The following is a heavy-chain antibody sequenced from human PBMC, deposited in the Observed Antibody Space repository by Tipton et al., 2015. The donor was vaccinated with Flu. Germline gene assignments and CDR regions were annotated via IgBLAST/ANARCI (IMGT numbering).Heavy chain of an antibody. CDR3: ARDTGYYDFWSGYFRYYYYGMDV. V-gene: IGHV3-33*01. CDR1: GFTFSSYG. D-gene: IGHD3-3*01. J-gene: IGHJ6*02. CDR2: IWYDGSNK. Sequence: SLRLSCAASGFTFSSYGMHWVRQAPGKGLEWVAVIWYDGSNKYYADSVKGRFTISRDNSKNTLYLQMNSLRAEDTAVYYCARDTGYYDFWSGYFRYYYYGMDVWGQGTTVTVSS.